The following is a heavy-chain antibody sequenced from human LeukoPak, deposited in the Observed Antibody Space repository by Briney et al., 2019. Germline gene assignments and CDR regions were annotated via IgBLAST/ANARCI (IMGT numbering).Heavy chain of an antibody. CDR3: AKDSRYSNYVYALYDAFDI. CDR2: ISGSGGST. D-gene: IGHD4-11*01. J-gene: IGHJ3*02. V-gene: IGHV3-23*01. CDR1: GFTFSNYA. Sequence: PGGSLRLSCAASGFTFSNYAMSWVRQAPGKGLEWVSGISGSGGSTYNADSVKGRFTISRDNSKNTLYLQMNSLRAGDTAVYYCAKDSRYSNYVYALYDAFDIWGQGTMVTVSS.